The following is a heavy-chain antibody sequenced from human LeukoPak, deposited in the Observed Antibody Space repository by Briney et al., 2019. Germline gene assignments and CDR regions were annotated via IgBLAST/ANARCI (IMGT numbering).Heavy chain of an antibody. CDR1: GGSISSSSYY. D-gene: IGHD1-26*01. Sequence: PSETLSLTCTVSGGSISSSSYYWGWIRQPPGKGLEWIGSIYYSGSTYYNPSLKSRVTISVDTSKNQFSLKLSSVTAADTAVYYCARRVGATDYWGQGTLVTVSS. CDR3: ARRVGATDY. J-gene: IGHJ4*02. V-gene: IGHV4-39*01. CDR2: IYYSGST.